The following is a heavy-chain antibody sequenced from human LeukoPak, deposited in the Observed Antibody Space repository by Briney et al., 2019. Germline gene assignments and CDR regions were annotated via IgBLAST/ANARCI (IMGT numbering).Heavy chain of an antibody. V-gene: IGHV3-9*03. CDR3: AKGGIGHISAPADY. Sequence: PGGSLRLSCAASGFTFDDYAMHWVRQAPGKGLEWVSGISWNSGSIGYADSVKGRFTISRDNAKNSLYLQMNSLRAEDMALYYCAKGGIGHISAPADYWGQGTLVTVSS. CDR2: ISWNSGSI. D-gene: IGHD2-2*01. J-gene: IGHJ4*02. CDR1: GFTFDDYA.